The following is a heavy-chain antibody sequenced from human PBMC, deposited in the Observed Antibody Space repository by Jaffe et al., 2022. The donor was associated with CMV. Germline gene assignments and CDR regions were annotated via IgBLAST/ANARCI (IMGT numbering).Heavy chain of an antibody. CDR2: IYYSGST. J-gene: IGHJ5*02. CDR1: GGSISSSSYY. Sequence: QLQLQESGPGLVKPSETLSLTCTVSGGSISSSSYYWGWIRQPPGKGLEWIGSIYYSGSTYYNPSLKSRVTISVDTSKNQFSLKLSSVTAADTAVYYCAVEYSSSWYLREGNWFDPWGQGTLVTVSS. D-gene: IGHD6-13*01. CDR3: AVEYSSSWYLREGNWFDP. V-gene: IGHV4-39*01.